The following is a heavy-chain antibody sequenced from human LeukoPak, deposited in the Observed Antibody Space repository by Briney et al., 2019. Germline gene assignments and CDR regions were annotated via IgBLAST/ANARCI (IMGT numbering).Heavy chain of an antibody. J-gene: IGHJ4*02. CDR3: ARGWAFDFAGYYFALGY. CDR2: INPNSGGT. Sequence: ASVKVSCKASGYTFTSYYMHWVRQAPGQGLEWMGWINPNSGGTNYTQKFQGWVTMTRDTSISTAYMELRRLTSDDTAVYYCARGWAFDFAGYYFALGYWGQGTLVPVSS. CDR1: GYTFTSYY. V-gene: IGHV1-2*04. D-gene: IGHD3-22*01.